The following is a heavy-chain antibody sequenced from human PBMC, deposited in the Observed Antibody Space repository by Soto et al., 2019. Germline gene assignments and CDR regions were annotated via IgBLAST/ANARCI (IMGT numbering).Heavy chain of an antibody. CDR3: ARDSSGGSYYGIGY. D-gene: IGHD1-26*01. J-gene: IGHJ4*02. CDR2: IIPIFGTA. V-gene: IGHV1-69*01. Sequence: QVQLVQSGAEVKKPGSSVKVSCKASGGTFSSYAISWVRQAPGQGLEWMGGIIPIFGTANYAQKFQGRVTVTADESTSTAYMELSGLRSEDTAVYYCARDSSGGSYYGIGYWGQGTLVTVSS. CDR1: GGTFSSYA.